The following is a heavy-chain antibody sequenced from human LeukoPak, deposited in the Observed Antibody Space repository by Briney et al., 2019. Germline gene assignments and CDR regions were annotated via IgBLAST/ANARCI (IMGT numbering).Heavy chain of an antibody. J-gene: IGHJ3*02. Sequence: ASVKDSCKASGGTFSSYAISWVRQAPGQGLEWMGRIIPIFGTANYAQKFQGRVTITADESTSTAYMELSSLRSEDTAVYYCARGTVLRYFDWLLWDAFDIWGQGTMVTVSS. CDR1: GGTFSSYA. V-gene: IGHV1-69*13. CDR3: ARGTVLRYFDWLLWDAFDI. CDR2: IIPIFGTA. D-gene: IGHD3-9*01.